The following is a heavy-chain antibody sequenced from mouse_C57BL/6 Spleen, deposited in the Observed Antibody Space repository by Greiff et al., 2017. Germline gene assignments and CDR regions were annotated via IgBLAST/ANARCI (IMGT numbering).Heavy chain of an antibody. V-gene: IGHV1-81*01. CDR3: ARVGDYSNLRDY. Sequence: VKLQESGAELARPGASVKLSCKASGYTFTSYGISWVKQRTGQGLEWIGEIYPRSGNTYYNEKFKGKATLTADKSSSTAYMELRSLTSEDSAVYFCARVGDYSNLRDYWGQGTTLTVSS. J-gene: IGHJ2*01. CDR1: GYTFTSYG. CDR2: IYPRSGNT. D-gene: IGHD2-5*01.